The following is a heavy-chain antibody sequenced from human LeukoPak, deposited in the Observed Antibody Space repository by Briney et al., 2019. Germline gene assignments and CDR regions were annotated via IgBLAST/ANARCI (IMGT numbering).Heavy chain of an antibody. V-gene: IGHV4-39*01. CDR3: ARLGVYSGYDY. D-gene: IGHD5-12*01. J-gene: IGHJ4*02. CDR1: GGSFSSGSYY. CDR2: IYYSGST. Sequence: PSERLSLTCTLSGGSFSSGSYYWDWIRQPPGKGLEWIGTIYYSGSTYYNPSLKSRVTISVDTSKNQFSLKLTSVTAADTALYYCARLGVYSGYDYWAQETLVTVSS.